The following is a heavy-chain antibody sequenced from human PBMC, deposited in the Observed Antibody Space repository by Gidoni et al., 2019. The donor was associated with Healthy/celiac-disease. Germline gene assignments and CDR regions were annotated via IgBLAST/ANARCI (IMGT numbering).Heavy chain of an antibody. CDR3: ARGAMVRGASTAWYYGMDV. CDR1: GYTFTGYY. CDR2: INPNSGGT. J-gene: IGHJ6*02. Sequence: QVQLVQSGAEVKKPGASVKVSCKASGYTFTGYYMHWVRQAPGQGLEWMGWINPNSGGTNYAQKFQGRVTMTRDTSISTAYMELSRLRSDDTAVYYCARGAMVRGASTAWYYGMDVWGQGTTVTVSS. D-gene: IGHD3-10*01. V-gene: IGHV1-2*02.